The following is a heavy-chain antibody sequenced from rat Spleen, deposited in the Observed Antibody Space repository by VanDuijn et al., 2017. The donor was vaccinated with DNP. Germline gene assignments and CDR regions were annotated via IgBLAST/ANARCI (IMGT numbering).Heavy chain of an antibody. CDR1: GFTFNNYW. CDR2: ITSSGGST. CDR3: VRDSRDYGSYADYFDY. V-gene: IGHV5-31*01. J-gene: IGHJ2*01. Sequence: EVKLVESGGDLVQPGRSLKLSCVASGFTFNNYWMTWIRPDPGKGLEWVASITSSGGSTYYPDSVKGRFTISRDNATNTLYLQMNSLRSEDTASYYCVRDSRDYGSYADYFDYWGQGVMVTVSS. D-gene: IGHD1-8*01.